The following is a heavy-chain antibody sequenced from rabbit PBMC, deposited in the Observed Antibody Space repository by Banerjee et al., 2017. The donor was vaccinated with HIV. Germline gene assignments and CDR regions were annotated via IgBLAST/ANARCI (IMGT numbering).Heavy chain of an antibody. J-gene: IGHJ6*01. V-gene: IGHV1S40*01. D-gene: IGHD1-1*01. CDR1: GFSFSYKDY. CDR3: ARRYDSGYVL. Sequence: QSLEESGGGLVQPEGSLTLTCTASGFSFSYKDYMCWVRQAPGKGLEWIACIYAGSSGSTYYASWAKGRFTISKTSSTTVDLKMTSLTAADTATYFCARRYDSGYVLWGPGTLVTVS. CDR2: IYAGSSGST.